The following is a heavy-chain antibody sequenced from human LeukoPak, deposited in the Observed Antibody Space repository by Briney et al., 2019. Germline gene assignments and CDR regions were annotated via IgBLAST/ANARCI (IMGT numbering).Heavy chain of an antibody. CDR3: ARAGQLAYYFDY. CDR1: GFTFSSYS. V-gene: IGHV3-33*08. D-gene: IGHD6-6*01. Sequence: GGSLRLSCAASGFTFSSYSMNWVRQAPGKGLEWVAVIWYDGSNKYYADSVKGRFTISRDNSKNTLYLQMNSLRAEDTAVYYCARAGQLAYYFDYWGQGTLVTVSS. J-gene: IGHJ4*02. CDR2: IWYDGSNK.